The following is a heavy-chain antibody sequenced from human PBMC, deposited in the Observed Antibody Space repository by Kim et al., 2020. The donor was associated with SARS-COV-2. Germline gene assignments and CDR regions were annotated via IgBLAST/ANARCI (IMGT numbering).Heavy chain of an antibody. V-gene: IGHV4-4*02. D-gene: IGHD2-15*01. CDR3: ARALLYQTPFDP. J-gene: IGHJ5*02. Sequence: TYNPSLKSRVTISVDKSKNQFSLKLSSVTAADTAVYYCARALLYQTPFDPWGQGTLVTVSS.